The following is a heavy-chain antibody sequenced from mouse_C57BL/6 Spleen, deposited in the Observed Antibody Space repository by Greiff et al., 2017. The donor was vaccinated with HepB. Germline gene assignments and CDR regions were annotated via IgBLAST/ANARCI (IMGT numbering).Heavy chain of an antibody. J-gene: IGHJ4*01. CDR2: IDPSDSYT. CDR3: ARSAITTVVAKMDY. D-gene: IGHD1-1*01. V-gene: IGHV1-69*01. Sequence: QVQLKQPGAELVMPGASVKLSCKASGYTFTSYWMHWVKQRPGQGLEWIGEIDPSDSYTNYNQKFKGKSTLTVDKSSSTAYMQLSSLTSEDSAVYYCARSAITTVVAKMDYWGQGTSVTVSS. CDR1: GYTFTSYW.